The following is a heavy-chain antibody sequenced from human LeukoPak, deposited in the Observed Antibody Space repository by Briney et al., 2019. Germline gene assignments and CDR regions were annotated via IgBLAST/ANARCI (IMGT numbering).Heavy chain of an antibody. CDR2: IYPGDSDT. V-gene: IGHV5-51*01. CDR3: ARQNYDSSGYYYHPPDY. CDR1: GYSFTNFW. D-gene: IGHD3-22*01. J-gene: IGHJ4*02. Sequence: GESLKISCKGSGYSFTNFWIGWERQMPGKGLEWMGIIYPGDSDTRYSPSFQGQVTLSADKSISTAYLQWSSLKASDTATYYCARQNYDSSGYYYHPPDYWGQGTLVTVSS.